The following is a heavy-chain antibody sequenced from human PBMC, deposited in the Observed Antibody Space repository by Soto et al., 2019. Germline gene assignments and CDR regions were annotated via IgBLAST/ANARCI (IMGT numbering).Heavy chain of an antibody. V-gene: IGHV3-74*01. CDR2: INSDGSTT. CDR3: ATHCSTTSCIQY. Sequence: EVQLVESGGGLVQPGGSLRLSCTASGFTFSSYWMHWVRQAPGKGLVWVSRINSDGSTTNYADSVKGRFTISRDNAKNTLYLQMNSLRAEDTAIYYCATHCSTTSCIQYWGQGTLVTVSS. J-gene: IGHJ4*02. CDR1: GFTFSSYW. D-gene: IGHD2-2*01.